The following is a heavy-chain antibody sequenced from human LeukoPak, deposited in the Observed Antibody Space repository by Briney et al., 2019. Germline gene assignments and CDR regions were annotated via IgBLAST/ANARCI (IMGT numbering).Heavy chain of an antibody. Sequence: KPSETLSLTCSVSGDSISSYYWSWIRQPPGKGLEWIGYVLHIGTTNYNASLKSRVTISVETSKNQFSLNLSSVTAADPAVYYCATSTTGYSYGTFDFWGQGALVTVSS. V-gene: IGHV4-59*12. D-gene: IGHD5-18*01. J-gene: IGHJ4*02. CDR1: GDSISSYY. CDR2: VLHIGTT. CDR3: ATSTTGYSYGTFDF.